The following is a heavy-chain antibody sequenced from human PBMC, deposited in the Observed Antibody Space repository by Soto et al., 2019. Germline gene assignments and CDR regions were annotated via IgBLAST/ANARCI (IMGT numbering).Heavy chain of an antibody. J-gene: IGHJ5*02. Sequence: SETLSLSCAVYGGSFSCYYGIWIRQPPGKGLEWIGEINHSGSTNYNPSLKSRVTISVDTSKNQFSLKLSSVTAADTAVYYCARGRITPGIAAAGTGRWFDPWGQGTLVTVSS. CDR2: INHSGST. CDR3: ARGRITPGIAAAGTGRWFDP. D-gene: IGHD6-13*01. CDR1: GGSFSCYY. V-gene: IGHV4-34*01.